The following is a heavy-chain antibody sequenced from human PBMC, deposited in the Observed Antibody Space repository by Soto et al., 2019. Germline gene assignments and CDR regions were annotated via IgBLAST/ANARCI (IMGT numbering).Heavy chain of an antibody. V-gene: IGHV4-59*01. CDR1: GGSISSYY. Sequence: PSETLSLTCTVSGGSISSYYWSWIRQPPGKGLEWIGYIYYSGSTNYNPSLKSRVTISVDTSKNQFSLKLSSVTAADTAVYYCARDGAYFDYWGQGNLVTVSS. D-gene: IGHD2-15*01. CDR3: ARDGAYFDY. CDR2: IYYSGST. J-gene: IGHJ4*02.